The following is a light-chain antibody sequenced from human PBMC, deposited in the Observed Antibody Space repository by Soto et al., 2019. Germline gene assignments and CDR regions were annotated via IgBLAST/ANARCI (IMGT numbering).Light chain of an antibody. CDR3: QQSYITPYT. V-gene: IGKV1-39*01. CDR1: QSISSY. CDR2: AAS. Sequence: DIQMTQSPSSLSASVGDRVTITCRASQSISSYLNWYQQKPGKAPKLLIYAASSLQSGVPSRFSGSGSGTDFTLTISSLQPEDFATYCCQQSYITPYTFGQGTKLEIK. J-gene: IGKJ2*01.